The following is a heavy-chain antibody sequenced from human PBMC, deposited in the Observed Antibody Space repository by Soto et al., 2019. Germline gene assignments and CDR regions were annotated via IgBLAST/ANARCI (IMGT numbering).Heavy chain of an antibody. D-gene: IGHD3-22*01. Sequence: EKLCLTCTVSGGSISSYYWSWIRQPPGKGLEWIGYIYYSGSTNYNPSLKSRVTISVDTSKNQFSLKLSSVTAADTAVYYCARVPNYYYHRTAPRMAFHIWGQWT. CDR2: IYYSGST. V-gene: IGHV4-59*01. J-gene: IGHJ3*02. CDR3: ARVPNYYYHRTAPRMAFHI. CDR1: GGSISSYY.